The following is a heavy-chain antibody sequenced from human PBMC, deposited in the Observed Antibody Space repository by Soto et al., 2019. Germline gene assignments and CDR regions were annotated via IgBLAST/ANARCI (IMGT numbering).Heavy chain of an antibody. Sequence: GGSLRLSCAASGFTFSNAWMNWVRQAPGKGLERVGRIKSKTDGGTTDYAAPVKGRFTISIDDSKNTLYLQMNSLKTEDTAVYYCTTAQATMVRGVIVDYFDYWGQGTLVTVS. CDR1: GFTFSNAW. D-gene: IGHD3-10*01. J-gene: IGHJ4*02. CDR2: IKSKTDGGTT. CDR3: TTAQATMVRGVIVDYFDY. V-gene: IGHV3-15*07.